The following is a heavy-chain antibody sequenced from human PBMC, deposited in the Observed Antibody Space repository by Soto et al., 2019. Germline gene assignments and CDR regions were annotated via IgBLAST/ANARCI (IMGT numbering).Heavy chain of an antibody. CDR1: GDSITSSY. CDR2: IHYSGVT. Sequence: PSETLSLTCAVSGDSITSSYWSWLRQPPGKGLEWIGDIHYSGVTNYNPSLKSRAFISLDRSKNQFSLQLISMTAADTAVYYCSRPEPFTAAGPYWGQGTLVTVSS. J-gene: IGHJ4*02. CDR3: SRPEPFTAAGPY. V-gene: IGHV4-4*02. D-gene: IGHD6-13*01.